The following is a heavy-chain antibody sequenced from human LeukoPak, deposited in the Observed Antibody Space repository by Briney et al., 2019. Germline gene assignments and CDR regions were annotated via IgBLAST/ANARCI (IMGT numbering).Heavy chain of an antibody. CDR1: GGSISSSSYY. Sequence: PSETLSLTCTVSGGSISSSSYYWGWIRQPPGKGLEWIGSIYYSGSTYYNPSLKSRVTISVDTSKNQFSLKLSSVTAADTAVYYCARNSHTAMALDYWGQGTLVTVSS. D-gene: IGHD5-18*01. CDR2: IYYSGST. V-gene: IGHV4-39*01. J-gene: IGHJ4*02. CDR3: ARNSHTAMALDY.